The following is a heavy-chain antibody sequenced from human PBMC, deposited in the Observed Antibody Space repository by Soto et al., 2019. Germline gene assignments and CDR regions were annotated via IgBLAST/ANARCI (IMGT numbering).Heavy chain of an antibody. J-gene: IGHJ4*02. D-gene: IGHD1-20*01. CDR3: ARRGVTGTKTTYFDY. CDR1: VGTFSSYT. Sequence: QVQLVQSGAEVKKPGSSVKVSCKASVGTFSSYTISWVRQAPGQGLEWMGRIIPILGIANYAQKFQGRVTITADKSTSTAYMELSSLRSEDTAVYYCARRGVTGTKTTYFDYWGQGTLVTVSS. V-gene: IGHV1-69*02. CDR2: IIPILGIA.